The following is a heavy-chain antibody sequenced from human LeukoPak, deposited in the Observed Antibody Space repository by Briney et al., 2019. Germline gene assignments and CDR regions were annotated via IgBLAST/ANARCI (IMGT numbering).Heavy chain of an antibody. CDR1: GFTFSSYA. V-gene: IGHV3-23*01. CDR2: ISGSGGRI. Sequence: VGSLRLSCAASGFTFSSYAMSWVRQAPGKGLEWVSAISGSGGRIYYGASVKGRFTISRDNSKNTLNLQMNSLRAEDTAVYYCATSKYSGSYWGQGTLVTVSS. CDR3: ATSKYSGSY. J-gene: IGHJ4*02. D-gene: IGHD1-26*01.